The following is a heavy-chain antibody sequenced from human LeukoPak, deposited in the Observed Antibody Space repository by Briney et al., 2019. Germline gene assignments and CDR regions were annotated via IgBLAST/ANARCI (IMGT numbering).Heavy chain of an antibody. CDR2: IYYDGSNK. CDR3: ARVWTSGSYGDY. J-gene: IGHJ4*02. Sequence: GRSLRLSCVASGFKFSNFGMHWIRQAPGKGLEWVSVIYYDGSNKYYADSVKGRFTISKDNSKNMLYLQMNGLRAEDTAVYYCARVWTSGSYGDYWGQGTLVTVSS. CDR1: GFKFSNFG. V-gene: IGHV3-33*01. D-gene: IGHD3-10*01.